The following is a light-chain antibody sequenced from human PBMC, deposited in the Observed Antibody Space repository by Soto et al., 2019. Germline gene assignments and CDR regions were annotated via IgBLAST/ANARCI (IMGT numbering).Light chain of an antibody. CDR1: QSVSSSY. V-gene: IGKV3-20*01. CDR2: GAS. CDR3: QHYGSSPGYT. J-gene: IGKJ2*01. Sequence: EIVLTQSPGTLSLSPGERATLSCRASQSVSSSYLAWYRQKPGQAPRLLIYGASRRATGIPDRFSGSGSGTDFTLTISRLEPADFAVYYCQHYGSSPGYTFGQGNKLEIK.